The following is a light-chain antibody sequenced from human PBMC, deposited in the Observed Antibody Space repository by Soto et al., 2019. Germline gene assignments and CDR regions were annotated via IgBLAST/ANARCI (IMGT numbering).Light chain of an antibody. CDR3: QQYSTYPLT. V-gene: IGKV1-5*01. J-gene: IGKJ4*01. CDR2: DAS. CDR1: QSISTW. Sequence: IQMTQSPSTLSASIGDRVTITCRARQSISTWLAWYQQKPGKAPRLLIYDASSLEPGVPSRLSGGGSGTEFNLTISSLQPDDFATYYCQQYSTYPLTFGGWTKVDIK.